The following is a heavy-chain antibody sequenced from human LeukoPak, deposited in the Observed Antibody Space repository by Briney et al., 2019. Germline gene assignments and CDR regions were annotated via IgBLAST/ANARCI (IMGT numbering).Heavy chain of an antibody. CDR3: ARAYSSSWYGRNWFDP. CDR1: GGSISSYY. CDR2: IYYSGST. Sequence: SETLSLTCTVSGGSISSYYWSWIRQPPGKGVEWIGYIYYSGSTNYNPSLKSRVTISVDTSKNQFSLKLSSVTAADTAVYYCARAYSSSWYGRNWFDPWGQGTLVTVSS. V-gene: IGHV4-59*01. D-gene: IGHD6-13*01. J-gene: IGHJ5*02.